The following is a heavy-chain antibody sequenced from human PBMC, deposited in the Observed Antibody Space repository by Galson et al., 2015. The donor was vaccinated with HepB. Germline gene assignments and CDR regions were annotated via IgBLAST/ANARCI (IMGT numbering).Heavy chain of an antibody. V-gene: IGHV3-23*01. J-gene: IGHJ3*02. Sequence: SLRLSCAASGFTFSSYAMSWVRQAPGKGLEWVSGISGSGGSTYYADSVKGRFTISRDSSKNTLFLQMNSLRAEDTALYYCAKLEGLLWFGQLRGAFHIWGQGTMVTASS. D-gene: IGHD3-10*01. CDR2: ISGSGGST. CDR1: GFTFSSYA. CDR3: AKLEGLLWFGQLRGAFHI.